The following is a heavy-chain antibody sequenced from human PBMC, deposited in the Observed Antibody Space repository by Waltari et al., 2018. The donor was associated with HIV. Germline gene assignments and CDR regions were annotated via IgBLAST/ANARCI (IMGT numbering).Heavy chain of an antibody. Sequence: DVQLLESGGGLVQPGGSLRLSCTVSGISFGHYAMRWVRQAPGTGPEWVSAISGSGGNTYYAGSVKGRFTISRDNSKSTVYLQMNSLRVEDTGIFYCAFCSSISCFTSFYYYGMDVWGQGTAVTVSS. D-gene: IGHD2-2*01. CDR3: AFCSSISCFTSFYYYGMDV. CDR1: GISFGHYA. V-gene: IGHV3-23*01. CDR2: ISGSGGNT. J-gene: IGHJ6*02.